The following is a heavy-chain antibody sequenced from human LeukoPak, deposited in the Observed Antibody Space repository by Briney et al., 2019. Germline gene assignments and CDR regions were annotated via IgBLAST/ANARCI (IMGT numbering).Heavy chain of an antibody. D-gene: IGHD3-16*01. CDR1: GFTFSNYD. CDR2: IRSTGAGGNT. J-gene: IGHJ4*02. Sequence: GGSLRLSCAASGFTFSNYDMIWVRQAPGKELEWVSSIRSTGAGGNTYSADSVKGRFTTSRDDSKSTLFLQMDSLTAEDTAVYYCTRNGGGLGYWGQGALVTVSS. V-gene: IGHV3-23*01. CDR3: TRNGGGLGY.